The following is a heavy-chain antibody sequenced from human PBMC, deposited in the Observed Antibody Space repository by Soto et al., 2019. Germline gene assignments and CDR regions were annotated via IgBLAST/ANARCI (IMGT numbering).Heavy chain of an antibody. CDR3: AKIPHSSSWYSDAFDI. J-gene: IGHJ3*02. CDR1: GFTFSSYA. CDR2: ISGSGGST. V-gene: IGHV3-23*01. D-gene: IGHD6-13*01. Sequence: EVQLLESGGGLVQPGGSLRLSCAASGFTFSSYAMSWVRQAPGKGLEWVSAISGSGGSTYYADSVKGRFTISRDNSKNPLYRQTNSLRAEDTAVYYCAKIPHSSSWYSDAFDIWGQGTMVTVSS.